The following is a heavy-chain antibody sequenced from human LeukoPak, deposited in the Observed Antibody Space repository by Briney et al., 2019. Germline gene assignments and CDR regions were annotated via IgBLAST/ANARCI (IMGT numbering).Heavy chain of an antibody. CDR3: AKDNLSGWYSDY. V-gene: IGHV3-66*01. CDR1: GFTVSSDY. CDR2: VYSDGNT. Sequence: PGGSLRLSCAASGFTVSSDYMSWVRQAPGKGLEWVSVVYSDGNTYYAASVKGRFTISRDNSKNTLYLQMNSLRAEDTAVYYCAKDNLSGWYSDYWGQGTLVTVSS. D-gene: IGHD6-19*01. J-gene: IGHJ4*02.